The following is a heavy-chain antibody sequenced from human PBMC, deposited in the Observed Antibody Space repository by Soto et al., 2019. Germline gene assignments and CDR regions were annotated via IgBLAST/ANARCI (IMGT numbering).Heavy chain of an antibody. CDR1: GFTFNRYT. CDR2: ISSSTDI. D-gene: IGHD6-13*01. CDR3: TRDYHLAAAGRYGMDV. V-gene: IGHV3-21*06. J-gene: IGHJ6*02. Sequence: GSLRLSCAASGFTFNRYTMNWVRQAPGQGLEWVSSISSSTDIFHEDSVKGRFIISRDNAKNSLYLQMKSLRAEDTAVYYCTRDYHLAAAGRYGMDVWGQGTTVTVSS.